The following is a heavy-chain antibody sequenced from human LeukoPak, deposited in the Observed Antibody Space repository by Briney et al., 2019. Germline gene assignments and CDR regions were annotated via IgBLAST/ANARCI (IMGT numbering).Heavy chain of an antibody. CDR3: ARSFGFQVCNWFDP. Sequence: GPPVRVSCTAFGYPFSTYVIIAGRQAPGHEAECRRWISAYNGNTNYAQKLQGRVTMTTDTSTSTAYMELRSLRSDDTAVYYCARSFGFQVCNWFDPWGQGTLVTVSS. CDR1: GYPFSTYV. J-gene: IGHJ5*02. V-gene: IGHV1-18*04. D-gene: IGHD3-10*01. CDR2: ISAYNGNT.